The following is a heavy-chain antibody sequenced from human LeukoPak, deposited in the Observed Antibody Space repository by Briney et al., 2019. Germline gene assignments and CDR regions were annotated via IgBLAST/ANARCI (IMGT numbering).Heavy chain of an antibody. Sequence: GGSLRLSCATPGFTFSRYWMSWVRQAPGKGLEWVANIKHDGSEQYYGDSVKGRFTISRDNAKNSLYLQMNGLRAEDTAVYYCARDLPNDEILAVVPLFDYWGQGTLVTVSS. D-gene: IGHD3-3*01. CDR1: GFTFSRYW. CDR2: IKHDGSEQ. J-gene: IGHJ4*02. CDR3: ARDLPNDEILAVVPLFDY. V-gene: IGHV3-7*01.